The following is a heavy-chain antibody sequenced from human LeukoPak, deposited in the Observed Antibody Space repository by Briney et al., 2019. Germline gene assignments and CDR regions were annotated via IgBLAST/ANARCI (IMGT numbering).Heavy chain of an antibody. D-gene: IGHD2-2*01. V-gene: IGHV1-2*06. CDR1: GYTFTGCH. CDR2: INPNSGDT. J-gene: IGHJ4*02. Sequence: ASVKVSCKTSGYTFTGCHMHWVRQAPGQGLEWMGRINPNSGDTNYAQKFQGRVTMTRDTSISTAYMELSRLTSDDTAMYYCARDYCSSTSCLFDYWGQGTMVTVSS. CDR3: ARDYCSSTSCLFDY.